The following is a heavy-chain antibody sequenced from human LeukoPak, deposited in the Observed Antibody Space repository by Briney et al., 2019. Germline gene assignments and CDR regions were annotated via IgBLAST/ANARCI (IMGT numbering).Heavy chain of an antibody. CDR1: GLTFSTYA. Sequence: PGGSLRLSCAASGLTFSTYAMSWVCQAPGKGLEWVSVISGSGTSTYYADSVKGRFTISRDNSKNTLYLQMNSLRADDTAVFYCARAAYCSSTSCYRSYGLDVWGQGTTVTVSS. J-gene: IGHJ6*02. CDR2: ISGSGTST. CDR3: ARAAYCSSTSCYRSYGLDV. D-gene: IGHD2-2*01. V-gene: IGHV3-23*01.